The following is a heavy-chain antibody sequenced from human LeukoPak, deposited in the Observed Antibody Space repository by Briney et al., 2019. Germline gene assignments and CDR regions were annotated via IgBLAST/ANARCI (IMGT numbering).Heavy chain of an antibody. D-gene: IGHD6-13*01. CDR1: GFTFSSYS. V-gene: IGHV3-64D*06. J-gene: IGHJ4*02. CDR3: VRQAVADVFFDS. Sequence: PGGSLRLSCSAPGFTFSSYSMHWVRQAPGEGLKYISVITGDGGSTYYADSVKGRFTISRDNSKNTLYLQMSSLRTEDTAVYYCVRQAVADVFFDSWGQGTLVTLSS. CDR2: ITGDGGST.